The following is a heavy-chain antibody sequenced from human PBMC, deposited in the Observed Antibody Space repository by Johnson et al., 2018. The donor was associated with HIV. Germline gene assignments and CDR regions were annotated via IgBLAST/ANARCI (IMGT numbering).Heavy chain of an antibody. CDR1: GFSFSSYG. CDR2: IPYDGSDK. V-gene: IGHV3-30*02. J-gene: IGHJ3*02. CDR3: AKSPLGRLREGAFDI. D-gene: IGHD7-27*01. Sequence: QVQLVESGGGVVQPGGSLRLSCATSGFSFSSYGMYWVRQAPGKGLEWVSFIPYDGSDKYYTDSVKGRFTISRDNSKNTLYLQMNSLRAEYTAVYYCAKSPLGRLREGAFDIWGQGTMVTVSS.